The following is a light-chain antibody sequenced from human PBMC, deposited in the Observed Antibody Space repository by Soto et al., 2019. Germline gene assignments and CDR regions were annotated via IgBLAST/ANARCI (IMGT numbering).Light chain of an antibody. J-gene: IGKJ4*01. CDR2: DVS. V-gene: IGKV3-11*01. CDR1: HTVANF. Sequence: DTVLIQSPATLSLSPGERATLSCRASHTVANFLARYQHKAGQAPRLLIYDVSNRATGIPARFSGSGSGTDFTLTISSLEPDDFAVYYCQQRSNWPPTFGGGTNVEIK. CDR3: QQRSNWPPT.